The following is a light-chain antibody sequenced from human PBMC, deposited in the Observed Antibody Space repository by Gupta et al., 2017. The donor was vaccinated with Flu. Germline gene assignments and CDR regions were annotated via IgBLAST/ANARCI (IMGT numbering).Light chain of an antibody. CDR1: QDITNY. V-gene: IGKV1-33*01. Sequence: DIQMTQSPSSLSASAGGRVTITCQASQDITNYLNWYQQKPGKAPKLLIFDASNLETGVPSRFSGSGSGTHFFLSITSLQPEDVGTYYCQQYDSLPPTFGGGTKVEIK. CDR2: DAS. CDR3: QQYDSLPPT. J-gene: IGKJ4*01.